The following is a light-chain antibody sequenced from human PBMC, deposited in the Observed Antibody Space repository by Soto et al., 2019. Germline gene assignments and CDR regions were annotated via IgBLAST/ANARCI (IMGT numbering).Light chain of an antibody. V-gene: IGKV3-20*01. J-gene: IGKJ2*01. CDR1: QSVSSHY. CDR3: QQYGSLSYT. CDR2: GAS. Sequence: EIVLTQSPGTLSLSPGERATLSCRASQSVSSHYLAWYQQKPAQAPRLLIYGASNRATGIPDRFSGSGSGTDFTLTISRLEPEDFAVYYCQQYGSLSYTFGRGTKLEIK.